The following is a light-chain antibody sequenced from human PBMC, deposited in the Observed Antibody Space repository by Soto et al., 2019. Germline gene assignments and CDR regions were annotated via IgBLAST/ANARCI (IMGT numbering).Light chain of an antibody. J-gene: IGKJ1*01. Sequence: EIVLTQSPGTLSLSPGERATLSCRASQSISSSYVAWYQQKPGQAPRLLIYDASSRATGIPNRFSGSGSGTDFTLTISRLEPEDFAVFYCQQYGDSPTFGQGTKVDIK. CDR3: QQYGDSPT. V-gene: IGKV3-20*01. CDR2: DAS. CDR1: QSISSSY.